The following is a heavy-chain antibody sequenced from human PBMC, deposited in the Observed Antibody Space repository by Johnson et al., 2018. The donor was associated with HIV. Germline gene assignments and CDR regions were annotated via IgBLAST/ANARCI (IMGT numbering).Heavy chain of an antibody. CDR3: AIIAAGYVFDV. CDR2: IWYDGSNT. J-gene: IGHJ3*01. D-gene: IGHD6-13*01. V-gene: IGHV3-33*01. CDR1: GFTFSNYG. Sequence: VQVVESGGGVVQPGTSLRLSCVASGFTFSNYGMHWVRQAPGKGLEWVAVIWYDGSNTYYADSVKGRFTISRDISKSTLFLEMNSLRAEDTAMYYCAIIAAGYVFDVWGEGTVVTVSS.